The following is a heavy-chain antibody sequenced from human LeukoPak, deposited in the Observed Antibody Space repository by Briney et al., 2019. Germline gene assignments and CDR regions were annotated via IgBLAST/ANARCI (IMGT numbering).Heavy chain of an antibody. V-gene: IGHV3-7*01. J-gene: IGHJ4*02. Sequence: GGSLRLSCAASGFTFSSYWMSWVRQAPGKGLEWVANINQDGSQKYYVDSVKGRFTISRDNVKNSLYLQMNSLRAEDTAVYYCASEYSSSSHYFDYWGQGTLVTVSS. D-gene: IGHD6-6*01. CDR3: ASEYSSSSHYFDY. CDR1: GFTFSSYW. CDR2: INQDGSQK.